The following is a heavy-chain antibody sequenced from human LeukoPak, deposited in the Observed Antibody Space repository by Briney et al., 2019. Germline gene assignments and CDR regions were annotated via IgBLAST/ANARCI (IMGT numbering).Heavy chain of an antibody. CDR3: VRDDFSRAYPGGY. J-gene: IGHJ4*02. CDR1: GYIFTDYY. D-gene: IGHD3-3*01. V-gene: IGHV1-2*02. Sequence: GASVKVSCKASGYIFTDYYLHWVRQAPGQRFEWMGWMSPETGGTKYAQKFQGRITMTRDTSMKMAYMELRGLQSDDSAVYFCVRDDFSRAYPGGYWGQGTLVTVSS. CDR2: MSPETGGT.